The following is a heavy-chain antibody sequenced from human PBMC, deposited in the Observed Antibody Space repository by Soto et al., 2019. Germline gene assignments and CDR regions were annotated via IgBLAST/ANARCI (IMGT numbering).Heavy chain of an antibody. CDR1: GFAFSTYG. V-gene: IGHV3-30*18. Sequence: GGSLRLSCVGSGFAFSTYGMHWVRQAPAKGLEWVALISYDGTDKYYADSVKGRFSISRDNSKQTLSLQMDSLRPEDTAVYYCAKDFGAWSDSWGQGTLVTVSS. D-gene: IGHD6-19*01. CDR2: ISYDGTDK. CDR3: AKDFGAWSDS. J-gene: IGHJ5*02.